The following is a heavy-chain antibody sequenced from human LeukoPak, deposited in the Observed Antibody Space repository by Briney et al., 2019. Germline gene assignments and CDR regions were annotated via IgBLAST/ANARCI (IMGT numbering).Heavy chain of an antibody. CDR3: ASDGTAVAGTGWFDP. V-gene: IGHV3-30*02. D-gene: IGHD6-19*01. Sequence: PGGSLRLSCAASGFTFSSYGMHWVRQAPGKGLEWVAFIRYDGSNKYYADSVKGRFTISRDNSKNTLYLHVNSLRPEDTAVYYCASDGTAVAGTGWFDPWGQETLVTVSS. CDR1: GFTFSSYG. CDR2: IRYDGSNK. J-gene: IGHJ5*02.